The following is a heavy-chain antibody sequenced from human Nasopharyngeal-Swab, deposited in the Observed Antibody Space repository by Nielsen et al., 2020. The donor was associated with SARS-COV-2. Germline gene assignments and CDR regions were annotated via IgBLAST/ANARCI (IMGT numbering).Heavy chain of an antibody. CDR2: INTDTGGT. J-gene: IGHJ4*02. D-gene: IGHD6-13*01. CDR1: GYTFIDFK. V-gene: IGHV1-2*04. CDR3: ARLGAAGDFDY. Sequence: ASVKISCNASGYTFIDFKMLWVLQAPGQGLEWMGWINTDTGGTTYAQRFQGWVTMTRDTSISTFYMDLNRLKSDDMAVYYCARLGAAGDFDYWGQGTLVTVSS.